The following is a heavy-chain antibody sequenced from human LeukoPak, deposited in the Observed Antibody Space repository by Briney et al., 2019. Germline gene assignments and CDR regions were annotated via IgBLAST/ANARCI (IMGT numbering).Heavy chain of an antibody. J-gene: IGHJ6*02. Sequence: GGSLRLSCAASGFTFSSYSIHWVRQAPGKGLEWVAVISFDGSDKYYADSVKGRLTISRDKSQNMVFLQMKSLRLEDTAVYYCARGGIAELEYYYYGLDVWGRGTTVTVSS. CDR1: GFTFSSYS. CDR3: ARGGIAELEYYYYGLDV. D-gene: IGHD6-13*01. CDR2: ISFDGSDK. V-gene: IGHV3-30-3*01.